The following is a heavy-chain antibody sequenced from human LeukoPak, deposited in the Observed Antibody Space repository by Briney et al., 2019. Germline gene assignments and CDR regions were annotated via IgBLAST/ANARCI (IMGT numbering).Heavy chain of an antibody. CDR2: IKQDGSEK. V-gene: IGHV3-7*04. CDR3: GRFTRSGDSVY. J-gene: IGHJ4*02. D-gene: IGHD7-27*01. CDR1: GFTFSSYW. Sequence: PGGSLRLSCAASGFTFSSYWMSWVRQAPGKGLEWVANIKQDGSEKQYLDSVKGRFAISRDNAENSSYLQMNSLKAEDTAVYYCGRFTRSGDSVYWGQGTLVTVSS.